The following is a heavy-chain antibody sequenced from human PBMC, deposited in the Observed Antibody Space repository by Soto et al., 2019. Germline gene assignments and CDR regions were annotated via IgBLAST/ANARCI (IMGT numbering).Heavy chain of an antibody. V-gene: IGHV5-10-1*01. CDR1: GYYFSTYW. J-gene: IGHJ6*02. CDR3: ARLGLGIRGGMDV. Sequence: EVQLVQSGAEVKKPGESLRISCKGSGYYFSTYWISWLRQIPGDGLEWMGRIDPSDSYTDYSPSFQGHVTISADKSISTAYLQWSSLKASDTAMYYCARLGLGIRGGMDVWGQGTTVTVSS. CDR2: IDPSDSYT. D-gene: IGHD7-27*01.